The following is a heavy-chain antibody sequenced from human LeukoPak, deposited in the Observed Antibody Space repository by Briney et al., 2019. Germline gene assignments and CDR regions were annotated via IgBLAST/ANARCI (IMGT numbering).Heavy chain of an antibody. Sequence: GGSLRLSCAASGFTFSNYAMSWVRQAPGKGLVWVSGISGDGSSTDYADSVKGRFTISRDNAKNTLYLQMNSLRAEDTAVYFCARVAATPTWGQGTLVTVSS. D-gene: IGHD6-25*01. J-gene: IGHJ1*01. CDR3: ARVAATPT. V-gene: IGHV3-23*01. CDR2: ISGDGSST. CDR1: GFTFSNYA.